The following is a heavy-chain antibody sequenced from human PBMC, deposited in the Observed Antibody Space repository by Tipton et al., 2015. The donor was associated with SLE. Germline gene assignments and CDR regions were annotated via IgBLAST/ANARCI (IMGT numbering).Heavy chain of an antibody. CDR2: INHGGST. D-gene: IGHD3-16*02. Sequence: TLSLTCSIYGGSFGGYYWSWIRQPPGKGLEWIGEINHGGSTNYNPSLKSRVTTSVDTSKNQFSLKLSSVTAADTAVYYCAQAHLWGSYRYASDIWGQGTTVTVPS. CDR1: GGSFGGYY. CDR3: AQAHLWGSYRYASDI. V-gene: IGHV4-34*01. J-gene: IGHJ3*02.